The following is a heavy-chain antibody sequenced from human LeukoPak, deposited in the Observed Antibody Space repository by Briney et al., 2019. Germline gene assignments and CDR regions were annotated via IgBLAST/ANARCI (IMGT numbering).Heavy chain of an antibody. D-gene: IGHD3-10*01. Sequence: PSETLSLTCGVYGGSFSGYYWSWIRQPPGKGLEWIGSIYYSGNTYYNPSLKSRVTISVDTSKNQFSLKLSSVTAADTAVYYCASVGSGSRIDYWGQGTLVTVSS. J-gene: IGHJ4*02. V-gene: IGHV4-34*01. CDR1: GGSFSGYY. CDR2: IYYSGNT. CDR3: ASVGSGSRIDY.